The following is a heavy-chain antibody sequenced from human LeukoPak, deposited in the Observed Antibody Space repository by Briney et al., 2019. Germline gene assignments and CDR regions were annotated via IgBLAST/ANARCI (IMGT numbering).Heavy chain of an antibody. V-gene: IGHV3-48*04. CDR2: ITIDGSTT. CDR1: GFTFISYT. J-gene: IGHJ4*02. D-gene: IGHD5-12*01. CDR3: ARDFLVADYYFDY. Sequence: GGSLRLSCAASGFTFISYTMNWVRQAPGKGLEWISKITIDGSTTYYADSVKGRFTISRDNAKNSLYLQMNSLRAEDTAVYYCARDFLVADYYFDYWGQGTLVTVSS.